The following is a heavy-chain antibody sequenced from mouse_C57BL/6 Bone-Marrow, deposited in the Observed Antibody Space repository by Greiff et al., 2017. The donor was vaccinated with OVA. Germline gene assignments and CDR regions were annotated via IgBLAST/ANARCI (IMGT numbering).Heavy chain of an antibody. CDR3: ARSYYYGSRGDYFDD. D-gene: IGHD1-1*01. V-gene: IGHV1-63*01. J-gene: IGHJ2*01. Sequence: VQLQESGAELVRPGTSVKMSCKASGYTFTNYWIGWAKQRPGHGLEWIGDIYPGGGYTNYNEKFKGKATLTADKSSSTAYMQFSSLTSEDSAIYYCARSYYYGSRGDYFDDWGQGTTLTVSS. CDR1: GYTFTNYW. CDR2: IYPGGGYT.